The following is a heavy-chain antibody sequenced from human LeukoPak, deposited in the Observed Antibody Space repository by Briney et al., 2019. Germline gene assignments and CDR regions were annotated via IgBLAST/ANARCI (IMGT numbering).Heavy chain of an antibody. CDR1: GFTVSSNY. CDR3: ARAVVVVDAFDI. CDR2: IYSGGST. J-gene: IGHJ3*02. D-gene: IGHD2-15*01. Sequence: GGTLRLPCAASGFTVSSNYMLWVRHAPAKGLEWVSVIYSGGSTYYADSVKGRFTISRDNSKNTLYLQMNSLRAEDTAVYYCARAVVVVDAFDIWGQGTMVTVSS. V-gene: IGHV3-53*01.